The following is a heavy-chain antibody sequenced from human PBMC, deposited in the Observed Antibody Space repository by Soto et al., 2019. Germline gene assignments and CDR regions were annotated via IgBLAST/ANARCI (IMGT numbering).Heavy chain of an antibody. CDR1: GFTFSSYD. D-gene: IGHD3-10*01. CDR3: ARGENTALIPGNVPYYYGSGSPVDV. CDR2: IGTAGDT. Sequence: GGSLRLSCAASGFTFSSYDMHWVRQATGKGLEWVSAIGTAGDTYYPGSVKGRFTISRENAKNSLYLQMNSLRAGETAVYYCARGENTALIPGNVPYYYGSGSPVDVWGKGTTVTVSS. V-gene: IGHV3-13*01. J-gene: IGHJ6*04.